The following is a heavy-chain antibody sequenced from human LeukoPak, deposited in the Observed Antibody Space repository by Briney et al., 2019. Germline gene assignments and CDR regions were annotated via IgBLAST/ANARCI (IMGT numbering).Heavy chain of an antibody. Sequence: PSETLSLTCSVSGGSISSYYWSWIRQPPGKGLEWIGYIYYSGSTNYNPSLKSRVTISVDTSKNQFSLKLSSVTAADTAVYYCARDPIPYYYDSSGLWEDYWGRGTLVTVSS. CDR1: GGSISSYY. CDR2: IYYSGST. V-gene: IGHV4-59*01. J-gene: IGHJ4*02. D-gene: IGHD3-22*01. CDR3: ARDPIPYYYDSSGLWEDY.